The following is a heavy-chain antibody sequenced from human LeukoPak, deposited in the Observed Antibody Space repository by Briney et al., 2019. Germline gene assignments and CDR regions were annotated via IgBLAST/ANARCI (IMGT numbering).Heavy chain of an antibody. CDR3: AGRCGYSYGTGYYYGMDV. CDR1: GYSFTRYW. CDR2: IYPGDSDT. Sequence: GESLKISCKGSGYSFTRYWIGWVRQMPGKGLEWMGIIYPGDSDTRYSPSFQGQVTLSADKSISPAYLQWSSLKASDTAMYYCAGRCGYSYGTGYYYGMDVWGQGTTVTVSS. V-gene: IGHV5-51*01. D-gene: IGHD5-18*01. J-gene: IGHJ6*02.